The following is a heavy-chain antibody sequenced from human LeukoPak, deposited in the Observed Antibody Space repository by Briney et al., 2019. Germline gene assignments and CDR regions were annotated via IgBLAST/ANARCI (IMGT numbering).Heavy chain of an antibody. CDR3: ARGRGYNSFDY. Sequence: SETLSLTCAVYGGSFSGYYWSWIRQTPGKGLEWIGEINHSGSTNYNPSLKSRVTISVDTSKNQFSLMRSSVTAADTAVYYCARGRGYNSFDYWGQGTLVTVSS. D-gene: IGHD5-24*01. CDR1: GGSFSGYY. J-gene: IGHJ4*02. CDR2: INHSGST. V-gene: IGHV4-34*01.